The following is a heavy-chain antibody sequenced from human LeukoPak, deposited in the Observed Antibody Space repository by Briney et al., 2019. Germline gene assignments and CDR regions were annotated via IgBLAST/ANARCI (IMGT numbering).Heavy chain of an antibody. D-gene: IGHD5-18*01. Sequence: GGSLRLSCAASGFTFSNAWMSWVRQAPGKGLEWVGRIKSKTDGGTTDYAAPVKGRFTISRDDSKNTLYLQMNSLKTEDTAVYYCTTVNVDTAMAPFGYWGQGTLVTVSS. V-gene: IGHV3-15*01. J-gene: IGHJ4*02. CDR3: TTVNVDTAMAPFGY. CDR2: IKSKTDGGTT. CDR1: GFTFSNAW.